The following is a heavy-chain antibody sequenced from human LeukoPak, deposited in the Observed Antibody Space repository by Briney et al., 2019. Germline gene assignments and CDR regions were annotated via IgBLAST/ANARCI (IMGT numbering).Heavy chain of an antibody. V-gene: IGHV4-59*08. D-gene: IGHD3-16*02. CDR2: IYYSGST. CDR3: ARLYSSTVGMDV. CDR1: GGSMSGFF. Sequence: SETLSLTCTVSGGSMSGFFWTWIRQPPGKGLEWIGYIYYSGSTNYNPSLKSRVTISVDTSKNQFSLKLSSVTAADTAVYYCARLYSSTVGMDVWGQGTMVTVSS. J-gene: IGHJ6*02.